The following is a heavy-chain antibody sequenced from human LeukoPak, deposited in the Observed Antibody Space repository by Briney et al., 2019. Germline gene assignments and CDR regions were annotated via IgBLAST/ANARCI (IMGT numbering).Heavy chain of an antibody. V-gene: IGHV4-59*08. D-gene: IGHD3-9*01. Sequence: SETLSLTCSVSDDSISDFYWTWIRQPPGKGLEWIGYIHHSGDTNYNPSLRSRVTISVDTSKNQFSLKLSSVTAADTAVYYCARNLARYYDSLNGRPDPDALEIWGQGTMVTVSS. CDR1: DDSISDFY. J-gene: IGHJ3*02. CDR3: ARNLARYYDSLNGRPDPDALEI. CDR2: IHHSGDT.